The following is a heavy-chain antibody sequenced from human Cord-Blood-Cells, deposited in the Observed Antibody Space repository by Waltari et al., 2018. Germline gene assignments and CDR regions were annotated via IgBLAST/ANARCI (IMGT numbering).Heavy chain of an antibody. CDR1: GFTFSSYG. Sequence: QVQLVESGGGVVQPGRSLRLSCAASGFTFSSYGMHWVRQAPGKGLEWVAVIWYDGSNKDYADSVKGRFTISRDNSKNTLYLQMNSLRAEDTAVYYCARAAGSSWYTEQYFQHWGQGTLVTVSS. CDR3: ARAAGSSWYTEQYFQH. V-gene: IGHV3-33*01. D-gene: IGHD6-13*01. CDR2: IWYDGSNK. J-gene: IGHJ1*01.